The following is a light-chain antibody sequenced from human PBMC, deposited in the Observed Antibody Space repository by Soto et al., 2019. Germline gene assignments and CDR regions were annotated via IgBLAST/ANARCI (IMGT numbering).Light chain of an antibody. V-gene: IGLV2-14*01. J-gene: IGLJ3*02. Sequence: QSALTQPASVSGSPGQSITISCTVTSSDVGGYNYVSWYQQHPAKAPNLMIYEVSNRPSGVSHRFSGSKSGNTASLTISGPQAEDEADYYCFSYTTSSTLVFGGGTKLTVL. CDR1: SSDVGGYNY. CDR3: FSYTTSSTLV. CDR2: EVS.